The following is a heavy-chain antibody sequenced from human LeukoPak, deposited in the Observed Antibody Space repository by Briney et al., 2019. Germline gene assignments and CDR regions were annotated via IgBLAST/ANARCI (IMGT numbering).Heavy chain of an antibody. J-gene: IGHJ4*02. CDR2: ISGSGDST. CDR1: GFTFSYYA. Sequence: PGGSLRLSCAASGFTFSYYAMTWVRQAPGEGLEWVSTISGSGDSTYYADSVKGRFTISRDNSKNTLSLQMNSLRADDTAVYYCARDPGYDYGYDYWGQGTLVTVSS. V-gene: IGHV3-23*01. D-gene: IGHD5-18*01. CDR3: ARDPGYDYGYDY.